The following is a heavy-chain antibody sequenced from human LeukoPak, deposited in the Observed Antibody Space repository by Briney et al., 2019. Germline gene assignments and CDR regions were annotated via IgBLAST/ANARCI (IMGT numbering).Heavy chain of an antibody. V-gene: IGHV3-9*01. D-gene: IGHD6-13*01. CDR2: ISWNSGSI. Sequence: PGGSLRLSCAASGFTFDDYAMHWVRQAPGKGLEWVSGISWNSGSIGYADSVKGRFTISRDNAKNSLYLQMNSLRAEDTALYYCAKVSYLSSSWYTYYFDYWGQGTLVTVSS. J-gene: IGHJ4*02. CDR1: GFTFDDYA. CDR3: AKVSYLSSSWYTYYFDY.